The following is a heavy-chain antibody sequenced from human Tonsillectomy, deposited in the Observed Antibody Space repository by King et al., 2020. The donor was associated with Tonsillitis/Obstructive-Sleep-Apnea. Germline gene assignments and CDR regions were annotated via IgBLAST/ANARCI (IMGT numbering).Heavy chain of an antibody. Sequence: VQLVESGGGLIQPGGSLRLSCAASGFTVSSNYMSWVRQAPGKGLEWVSVIYSGGSTYYADSVKGRFTISRDNSKNRLYLQMNSLRAEDTAVYYCAGVVLGDYYDSSGYSSRVEAIAYWGQGTLVTVSS. CDR3: AGVVLGDYYDSSGYSSRVEAIAY. D-gene: IGHD3-22*01. V-gene: IGHV3-53*01. CDR1: GFTVSSNY. J-gene: IGHJ4*02. CDR2: IYSGGST.